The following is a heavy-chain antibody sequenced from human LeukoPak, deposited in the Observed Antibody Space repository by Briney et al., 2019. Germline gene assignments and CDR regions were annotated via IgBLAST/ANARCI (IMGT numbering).Heavy chain of an antibody. J-gene: IGHJ5*02. Sequence: PGGSLRLSCAASGFTFSDYYMSWIRQAPGKGLEWVSYISSSSSYTNYADSVKGRFTISRDNAKNSLYLQMNSLRAEDTAVYYCARVGCSSTSCYGRWFDPWGQGTLVTVSS. CDR1: GFTFSDYY. V-gene: IGHV3-11*03. CDR3: ARVGCSSTSCYGRWFDP. CDR2: ISSSSSYT. D-gene: IGHD2-2*01.